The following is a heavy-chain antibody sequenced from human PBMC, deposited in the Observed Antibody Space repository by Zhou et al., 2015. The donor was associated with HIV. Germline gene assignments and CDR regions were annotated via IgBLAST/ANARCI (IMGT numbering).Heavy chain of an antibody. CDR1: GFTFSNYG. Sequence: QVQLVESGGGVVQPGRSLRLSCAASGFTFSNYGMHWVRQAPGKGLEWMAVIWYDGSNTYYADSVKGRFTISRDNSNNTLYLHMNSLRAEDTAVYYCARVPLRVTMIAVVKHGMDVWGQGTTVTVSS. CDR2: IWYDGSNT. CDR3: ARVPLRVTMIAVVKHGMDV. J-gene: IGHJ6*02. D-gene: IGHD3-22*01. V-gene: IGHV3-33*01.